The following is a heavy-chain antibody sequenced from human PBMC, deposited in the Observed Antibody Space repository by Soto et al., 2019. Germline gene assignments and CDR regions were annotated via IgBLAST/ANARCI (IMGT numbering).Heavy chain of an antibody. CDR1: GFTFSSYG. CDR2: ISYDGSNK. J-gene: IGHJ4*02. Sequence: GGSLRLSCAASGFTFSSYGMHWVRQAPGKGLEWVAVISYDGSNKYYADSVKGRFTISRDNAKNSLYLQMNSLRAEDTAVYYCARDKLIAARPDHFDYWGQGTLVTVSS. CDR3: ARDKLIAARPDHFDY. D-gene: IGHD6-6*01. V-gene: IGHV3-30*03.